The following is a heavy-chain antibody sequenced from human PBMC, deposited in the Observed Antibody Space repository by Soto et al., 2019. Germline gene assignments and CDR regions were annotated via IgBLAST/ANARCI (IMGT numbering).Heavy chain of an antibody. D-gene: IGHD2-2*01. CDR2: INPNSGGT. J-gene: IGHJ5*02. Sequence: ASVKVSFKSSGYTFTGHYMHWLRQAPGQGLEWMGWINPNSGGTNYAQKFQGWVTMTRDTSISTAYMELSRLRSDDTAVYYCARGDIVVVPVPGWFDPWGQGTLVTVSS. CDR3: ARGDIVVVPVPGWFDP. V-gene: IGHV1-2*04. CDR1: GYTFTGHY.